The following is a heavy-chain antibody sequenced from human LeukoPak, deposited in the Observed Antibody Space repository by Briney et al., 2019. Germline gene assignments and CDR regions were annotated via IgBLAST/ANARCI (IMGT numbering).Heavy chain of an antibody. D-gene: IGHD6-19*01. CDR3: ATGDGWCFID. J-gene: IGHJ4*02. Sequence: GGSLRLSCAASGFTFSGYNVNWIRQAPGKGLEWVSSISRTSTDIHYADSVRGRFTISRDNAKNSLYLQMNSLRVEDTAVYYCATGDGWCFIDWGQGTLVTVSS. CDR2: ISRTSTDI. CDR1: GFTFSGYN. V-gene: IGHV3-21*01.